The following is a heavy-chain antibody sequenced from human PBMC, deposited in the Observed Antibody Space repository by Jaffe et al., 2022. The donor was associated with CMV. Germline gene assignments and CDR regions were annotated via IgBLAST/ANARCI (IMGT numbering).Heavy chain of an antibody. J-gene: IGHJ6*02. CDR3: AKDLGFSSGYPRVGYYYYGMDV. D-gene: IGHD3-22*01. CDR1: GFTFDDYT. V-gene: IGHV3-43*01. Sequence: EVQLVESGGVVVQPGGSLRLSCAASGFTFDDYTMHWVRQAPGKGLEWVSLISWDGGSTYYADSVKGRFTISRDNSKNSLYLQMNSLRTEDTALYYCAKDLGFSSGYPRVGYYYYGMDVWGQGTTVTVSS. CDR2: ISWDGGST.